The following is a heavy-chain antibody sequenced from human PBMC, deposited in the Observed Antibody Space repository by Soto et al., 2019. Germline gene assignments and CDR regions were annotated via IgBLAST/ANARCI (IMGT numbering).Heavy chain of an antibody. CDR3: AREAMVRGVRLFDY. CDR2: IYYSGST. CDR1: GGSISSYY. Sequence: PSETLSLTCTVSGGSISSYYWSWIRQPPGKGLEWIGYIYYSGSTNYNPSLKSRVTISVDTSKNQFSLKLSSVTAADTAVYYCAREAMVRGVRLFDYWGQRTLVTVSS. V-gene: IGHV4-59*01. D-gene: IGHD3-10*01. J-gene: IGHJ4*02.